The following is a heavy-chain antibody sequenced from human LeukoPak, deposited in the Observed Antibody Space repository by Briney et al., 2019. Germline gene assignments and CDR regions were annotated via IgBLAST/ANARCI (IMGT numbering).Heavy chain of an antibody. J-gene: IGHJ6*02. CDR1: GHSFANYG. D-gene: IGHD3-10*01. V-gene: IGHV1-18*04. CDR3: AREVVNYHGSGSFSPRQDYYGMDV. Sequence: GASVKVSCKASGHSFANYGFSWVRQAPGQGLEWMGSISAHNGNTNYAQKFQGRVTMTTDTSTTTPYMALRSLRSNDTAVYYCAREVVNYHGSGSFSPRQDYYGMDVWGQGTRVIVSS. CDR2: ISAHNGNT.